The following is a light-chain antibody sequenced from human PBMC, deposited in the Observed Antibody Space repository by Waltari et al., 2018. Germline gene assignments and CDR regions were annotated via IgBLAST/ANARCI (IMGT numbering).Light chain of an antibody. J-gene: IGLJ3*02. Sequence: QSALTQPPSASGSPGQSVTISCTGTSSDIGDYNFVSWYQQHPGKAPKVFIYAVSNRPSGVPVRFSGSKSGNTASLTGSGLQAEDEADYYCSSHAGSWVFGGGTKLTVL. CDR3: SSHAGSWV. CDR2: AVS. V-gene: IGLV2-8*01. CDR1: SSDIGDYNF.